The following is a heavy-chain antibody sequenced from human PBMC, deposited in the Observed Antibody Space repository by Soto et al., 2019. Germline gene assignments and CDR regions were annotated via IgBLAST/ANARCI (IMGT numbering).Heavy chain of an antibody. CDR1: GDSVSSNSAA. D-gene: IGHD6-19*01. J-gene: IGHJ4*02. CDR3: ARGGAEYSSGWYPIKYTDQFDY. Sequence: KQSPTLSLTCAISGDSVSSNSAAWNWIRQSPSRGLEWLGRTYYRSKWYNDYAVSVKSRITINPDTSKNQFALQLNSVTPEDTAVYYCARGGAEYSSGWYPIKYTDQFDYWGQGTLVTVSS. CDR2: TYYRSKWYN. V-gene: IGHV6-1*01.